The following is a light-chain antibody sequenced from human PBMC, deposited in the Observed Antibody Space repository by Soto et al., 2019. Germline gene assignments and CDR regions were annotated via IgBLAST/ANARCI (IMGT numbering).Light chain of an antibody. CDR2: GNN. V-gene: IGLV1-40*01. CDR3: QSYDSSLNGWV. CDR1: SSNIGAGYD. Sequence: QSVLTQPPSVSGAPGQRVTISCTGSSSNIGAGYDVHWYQQLPGTAPKLLIYGNNNRPSGVPDRFSGSKSGTSAALAITGLQAEDEADYYCQSYDSSLNGWVFGGGTKLTVL. J-gene: IGLJ3*02.